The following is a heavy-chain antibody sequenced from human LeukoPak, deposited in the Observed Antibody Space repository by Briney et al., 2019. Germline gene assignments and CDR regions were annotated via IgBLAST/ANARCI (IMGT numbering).Heavy chain of an antibody. CDR1: GGTFSSYA. Sequence: GASVKVSCKASGGTFSSYAISWVRQAPGQGLEWMGGIIPIFGTANYAQKFQGRVTITADESTSTAYMELSSLRSEDTAVYYCAREAAAAGENYFDYWGQGTLVTVSS. V-gene: IGHV1-69*13. D-gene: IGHD6-13*01. CDR3: AREAAAAGENYFDY. CDR2: IIPIFGTA. J-gene: IGHJ4*02.